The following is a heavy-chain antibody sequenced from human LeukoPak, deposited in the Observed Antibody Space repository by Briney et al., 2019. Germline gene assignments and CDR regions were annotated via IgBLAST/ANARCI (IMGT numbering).Heavy chain of an antibody. CDR1: SGSINNYY. J-gene: IGHJ4*02. D-gene: IGHD3-10*01. V-gene: IGHV4-59*12. CDR2: IYYTGYA. CDR3: ARSGVGPPVTEPFDY. Sequence: SETLSLTCTVSSGSINNYYWSWIRQPPGGGLEWMAYIYYTGYADYNPSLKSRLTISLDTPKNQFSLRLSSVAAADTAVYYCARSGVGPPVTEPFDYWGQGTLVIVFS.